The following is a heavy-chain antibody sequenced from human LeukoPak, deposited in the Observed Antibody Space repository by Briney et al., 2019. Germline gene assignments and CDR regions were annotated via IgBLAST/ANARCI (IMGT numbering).Heavy chain of an antibody. CDR3: ARESYSGNPYFDY. V-gene: IGHV1-46*01. Sequence: ASVKVSCKASGYTFTYHYIHLVRQVPGQGLEWMGIINPSNGNTNYAQKFQGRVTMTRDTSTSTVYMELNSLGSEDTAMYYCARESYSGNPYFDYWGQGTLVTVSS. J-gene: IGHJ4*02. D-gene: IGHD4-23*01. CDR1: GYTFTYHY. CDR2: INPSNGNT.